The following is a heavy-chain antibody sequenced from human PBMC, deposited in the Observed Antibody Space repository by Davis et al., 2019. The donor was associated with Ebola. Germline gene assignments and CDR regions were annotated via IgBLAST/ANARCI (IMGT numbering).Heavy chain of an antibody. Sequence: HTGGSLRLSCVASGFTFGSYWMHWVRHAPGKGLVWVSRIRMDGSSTSYADSVRGRFTISRDNAKNTMYLQMNSLRAEDTAVYYCARGVTTPGWYWHFDLWGRGTLVTVSS. V-gene: IGHV3-74*01. J-gene: IGHJ2*01. CDR1: GFTFGSYW. CDR3: ARGVTTPGWYWHFDL. D-gene: IGHD2-21*02. CDR2: IRMDGSST.